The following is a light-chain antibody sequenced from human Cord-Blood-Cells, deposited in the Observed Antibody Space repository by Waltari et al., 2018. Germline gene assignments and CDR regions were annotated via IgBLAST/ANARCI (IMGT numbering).Light chain of an antibody. CDR1: QSLSSY. Sequence: DLQMTQSPSSLSASVGDRLTITCRASQSLSSYLNWYQQKPGKAPKLLIYAASSLQSGVPSRFSGSGSGTDFTLTISSLQPEDFATYYCQQSYSTPYTFGQGTKLEIK. V-gene: IGKV1-39*01. CDR3: QQSYSTPYT. CDR2: AAS. J-gene: IGKJ2*01.